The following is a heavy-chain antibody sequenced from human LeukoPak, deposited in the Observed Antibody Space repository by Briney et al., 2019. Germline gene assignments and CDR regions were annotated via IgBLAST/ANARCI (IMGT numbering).Heavy chain of an antibody. CDR1: GFTFSNYW. V-gene: IGHV3-7*02. D-gene: IGHD1-1*01. CDR2: IKQDGSDK. Sequence: PGGSLRLSCAASGFTFSNYWMSWVRQAPGKGLEWVANIKQDGSDKNYVDSVKGRFTISKDNAKNLLSLEMNGLRAEDTAVYYCATHKNQLRTVYFDYWGQGTLVTVSS. J-gene: IGHJ4*02. CDR3: ATHKNQLRTVYFDY.